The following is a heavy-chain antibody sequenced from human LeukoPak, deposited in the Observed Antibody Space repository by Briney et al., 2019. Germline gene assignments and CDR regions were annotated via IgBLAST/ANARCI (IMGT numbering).Heavy chain of an antibody. CDR2: INHSGST. J-gene: IGHJ3*02. D-gene: IGHD6-19*01. CDR1: GGSISGYY. Sequence: SETLSLTCTVSGGSISGYYWSWFRQPPGKGLEWIGEINHSGSTNYNPSLKSRVTISVDTSKNQFSLKLSSVTAADTAVYYCARDSSGWYSGAFDIWGQGTMVTVSS. CDR3: ARDSSGWYSGAFDI. V-gene: IGHV4-34*01.